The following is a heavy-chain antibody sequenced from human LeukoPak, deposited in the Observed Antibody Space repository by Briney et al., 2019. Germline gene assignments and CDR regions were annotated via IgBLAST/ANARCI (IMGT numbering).Heavy chain of an antibody. CDR1: GYTFTHYA. Sequence: ASLMVSCKASGYTFTHYAMHWVRQAPGQGLEWMGWINTGNGSTKYSQKFQGRVTLTRDTSAKIAYMEVTSLRSEDTAVYYCATRSASSYGGVFDFWGQGSLVIVSS. V-gene: IGHV1-3*04. CDR2: INTGNGST. D-gene: IGHD3-16*01. CDR3: ATRSASSYGGVFDF. J-gene: IGHJ4*02.